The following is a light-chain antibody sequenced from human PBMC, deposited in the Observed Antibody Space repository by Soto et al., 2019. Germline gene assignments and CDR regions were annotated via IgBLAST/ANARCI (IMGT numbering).Light chain of an antibody. CDR1: QTLGTLY. Sequence: EIVLTQSPGNLSLPPGESATLSCRASQTLGTLYLAWFQQKSGQAPRLLIYSASRRATGIPDRFTGSGSGTDFTLTINRVEPEDFAVYFCQQYAGSPRTFGQGTKVDIK. CDR3: QQYAGSPRT. V-gene: IGKV3-20*01. J-gene: IGKJ1*01. CDR2: SAS.